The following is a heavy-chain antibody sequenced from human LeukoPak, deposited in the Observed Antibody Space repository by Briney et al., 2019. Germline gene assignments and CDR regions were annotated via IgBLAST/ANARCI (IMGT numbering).Heavy chain of an antibody. J-gene: IGHJ4*02. Sequence: PGGSPRLSCAASGFTVSSNYMSWVRQAPGKGLEWVSVIYSGGSTYYADSVKGRFTISRDNSKNTLYLQMNSLRAEDTAVYYCARADITRYYYDTSFDYWGQGTPVTVSS. CDR2: IYSGGST. CDR3: ARADITRYYYDTSFDY. V-gene: IGHV3-53*01. CDR1: GFTVSSNY. D-gene: IGHD3-22*01.